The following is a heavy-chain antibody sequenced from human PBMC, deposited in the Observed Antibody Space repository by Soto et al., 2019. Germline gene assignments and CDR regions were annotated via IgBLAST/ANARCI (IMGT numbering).Heavy chain of an antibody. V-gene: IGHV3-30-3*01. CDR1: GFTFSSYA. Sequence: GGSLRLSCAASGFTFSSYAMHWVRQAPGKGLEWVAVISYDGSNKYYADSVKGRFTISRDNSKNTLYLQMNSLRAEDTAVYYCARDQTTVVTTYYYYYGMDVWGQGTTGTVSS. J-gene: IGHJ6*02. CDR2: ISYDGSNK. D-gene: IGHD4-17*01. CDR3: ARDQTTVVTTYYYYYGMDV.